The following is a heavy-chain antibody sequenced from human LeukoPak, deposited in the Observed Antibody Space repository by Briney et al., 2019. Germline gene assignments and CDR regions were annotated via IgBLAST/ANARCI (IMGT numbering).Heavy chain of an antibody. D-gene: IGHD2-2*01. CDR1: GGSISSGSYY. CDR3: ASTLVVPAAGWYGMDV. V-gene: IGHV4-61*02. CDR2: IYTSGST. Sequence: SETLSLTCTVSGGSISSGSYYWSWIRQPAGKGLEWIGRIYTSGSTNYNPSLKSRVTISVDTSKNQFSLKLSSVTAADTAVYYCASTLVVPAAGWYGMDVWGQGTTVTVSS. J-gene: IGHJ6*02.